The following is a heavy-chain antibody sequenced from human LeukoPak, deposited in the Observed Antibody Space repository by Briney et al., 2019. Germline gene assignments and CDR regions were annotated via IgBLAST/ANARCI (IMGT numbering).Heavy chain of an antibody. Sequence: GGSPRLSCAASGFTFSSYWMSWVRQAPGKGLEWVANIKQDGSEKYYVDSVKGRFTISRDNAKNSLYLQMNSLRAEDTAVYYCARTPRETYYYDSIWGQGTMVTVSS. V-gene: IGHV3-7*01. CDR1: GFTFSSYW. J-gene: IGHJ3*02. CDR3: ARTPRETYYYDSI. CDR2: IKQDGSEK. D-gene: IGHD3-22*01.